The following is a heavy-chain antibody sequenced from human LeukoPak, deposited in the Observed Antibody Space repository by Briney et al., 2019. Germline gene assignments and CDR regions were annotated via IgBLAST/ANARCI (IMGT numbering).Heavy chain of an antibody. J-gene: IGHJ4*02. CDR3: AKDPRWGPFDY. CDR2: ISGSGGST. D-gene: IGHD7-27*01. V-gene: IGHV3-23*01. Sequence: GGSLRLSCAASGFTFSSYAMSWVRQTPGKGLGWVSAISGSGGSTYYADSVKGRFTISRDNSKNTLYLQMNSLRAEDTAVYYCAKDPRWGPFDYWGQGTLVTVSS. CDR1: GFTFSSYA.